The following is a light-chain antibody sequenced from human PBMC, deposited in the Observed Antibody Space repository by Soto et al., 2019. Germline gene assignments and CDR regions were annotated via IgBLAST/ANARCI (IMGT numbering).Light chain of an antibody. Sequence: QSALTQPASVSASPGQSITISCTGTSSDVGSYKLVSWYQQVPGKAPKLIIYEDTRRPSGISNRFSGSKSGNTASLTISGLQSADEPLYFCCSFSTSRNFVFGGGTKLTLL. V-gene: IGLV2-23*02. CDR1: SSDVGSYKL. CDR3: CSFSTSRNFV. CDR2: EDT. J-gene: IGLJ3*02.